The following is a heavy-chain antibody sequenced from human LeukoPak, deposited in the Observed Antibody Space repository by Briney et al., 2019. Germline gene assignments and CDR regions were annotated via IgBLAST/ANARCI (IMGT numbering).Heavy chain of an antibody. J-gene: IGHJ4*02. D-gene: IGHD3-22*01. V-gene: IGHV1-69*05. CDR3: ASPWPGYYYDSSGSYYFDY. CDR1: GGTFSSYA. Sequence: ASVTVSCKASGGTFSSYAISWVRQAPGQGLEWMGGIIPIFGTANYAQKFQGRVTITTDESTSTAYMELSSLRSEDTAVYYCASPWPGYYYDSSGSYYFDYWGQGTLVTVSS. CDR2: IIPIFGTA.